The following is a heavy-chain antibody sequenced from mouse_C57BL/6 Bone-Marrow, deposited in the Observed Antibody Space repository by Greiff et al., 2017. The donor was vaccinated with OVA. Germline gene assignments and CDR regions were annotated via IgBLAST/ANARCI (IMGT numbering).Heavy chain of an antibody. J-gene: IGHJ4*01. CDR2: IWSGGSK. V-gene: IGHV2-2*01. CDR1: GFSLTSYG. D-gene: IGHD2-1*01. Sequence: VQLQQSGPGLVQPSQSLSITCTVSGFSLTSYGVHWVRQSPGKGLEWLGVIWSGGSKDYNAAFITRLSISKDNSKSHGFFKMNSLQADDTSIYYCARTPRGNYDYYAMDYWGQGTSVTVSS. CDR3: ARTPRGNYDYYAMDY.